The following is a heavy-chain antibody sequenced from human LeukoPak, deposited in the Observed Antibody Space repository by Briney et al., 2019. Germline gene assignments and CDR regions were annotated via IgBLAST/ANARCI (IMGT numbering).Heavy chain of an antibody. CDR3: ARGDVVVRLQLWAEGLDY. J-gene: IGHJ4*02. CDR2: INPSGGST. CDR1: GYTFTSYY. D-gene: IGHD5-18*01. V-gene: IGHV1-46*01. Sequence: ASVKVSCKASGYTFTSYYMHWVRQAPGQGLEWMGIINPSGGSTSYAQKFQGRVTMTRDTSTSTVYMELSSLRSEDTAVYYCARGDVVVRLQLWAEGLDYWGQGTLVTVSS.